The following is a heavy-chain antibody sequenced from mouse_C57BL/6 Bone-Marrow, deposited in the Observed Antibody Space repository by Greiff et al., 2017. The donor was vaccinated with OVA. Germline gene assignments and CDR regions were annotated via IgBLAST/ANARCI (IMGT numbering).Heavy chain of an antibody. J-gene: IGHJ1*03. CDR2: IDPNSGGT. CDR1: GYTFTSYW. Sequence: QVQLKQPGAELVKPGASVKLSCKASGYTFTSYWMHWVKQRPGRGLEWIGRIDPNSGGTKYNEKFKSKATLTVDKPSSTAYMQLSSLTSEASAVYYCARVTTVPNWYFEFWGTGTTVTVSS. CDR3: ARVTTVPNWYFEF. V-gene: IGHV1-72*01. D-gene: IGHD1-1*01.